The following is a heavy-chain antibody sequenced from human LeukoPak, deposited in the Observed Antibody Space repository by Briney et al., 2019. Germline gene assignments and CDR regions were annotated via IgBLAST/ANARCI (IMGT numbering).Heavy chain of an antibody. V-gene: IGHV4-34*01. D-gene: IGHD6-19*01. J-gene: IGHJ4*02. CDR2: INHSGST. CDR1: GGSFSGYY. Sequence: SETLSLTCAVYGGSFSGYYWSWIRQPPGKGLEWIGEINHSGSTNYNPSLKSRVTISVDTSKNQFSLKLSSVTAADTAVYYCARSARYYSSGWCSYWGQGTLVTVSS. CDR3: ARSARYYSSGWCSY.